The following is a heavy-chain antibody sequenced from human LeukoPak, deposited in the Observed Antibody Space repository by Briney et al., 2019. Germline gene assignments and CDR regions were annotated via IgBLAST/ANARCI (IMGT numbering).Heavy chain of an antibody. J-gene: IGHJ4*02. CDR2: ISTYSGDT. Sequence: ALVKVSCKASGYTLTSYGVSWVRQAPGQGLEWMGWISTYSGDTSYGQKFQGRVIVTTEISTNTAYMELKSLRSDDTAVYYCARQGDYEILTGTPIDYWGQGTLVTVSS. CDR1: GYTLTSYG. D-gene: IGHD3-9*01. V-gene: IGHV1-18*01. CDR3: ARQGDYEILTGTPIDY.